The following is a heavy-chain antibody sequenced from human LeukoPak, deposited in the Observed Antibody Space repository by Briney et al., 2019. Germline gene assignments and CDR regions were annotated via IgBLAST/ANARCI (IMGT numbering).Heavy chain of an antibody. J-gene: IGHJ4*02. CDR1: GYSFTSYW. D-gene: IGHD3-3*01. CDR3: ARFXGYXTLXXXLFDY. V-gene: IGHV5-51*01. CDR2: IYPGDSDT. Sequence: GESLKISCKGSGYSFTSYWIGWVRQMPGKGLEWMGIIYPGDSDTRYSPSFQGQVTISADKSISTAYLQWSSLKASDTAMYYCARFXGYXTLXXXLFDYWGQGXLVTVS.